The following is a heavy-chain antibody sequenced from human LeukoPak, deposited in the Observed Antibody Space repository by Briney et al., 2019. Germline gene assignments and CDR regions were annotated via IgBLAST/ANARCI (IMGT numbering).Heavy chain of an antibody. D-gene: IGHD3-22*01. CDR1: GFTFNTYS. V-gene: IGHV3-21*01. CDR3: ARDLGRSGYYTIDAFDI. Sequence: GGSLTLSCAASGFTFNTYSMNWVRQAPGKGLEWVSSISSSSSYIYYADSVKGRFTISRDNAKNSLYLQMSSLRAEDTAVYYCARDLGRSGYYTIDAFDIWGQGTMVTVSS. J-gene: IGHJ3*02. CDR2: ISSSSSYI.